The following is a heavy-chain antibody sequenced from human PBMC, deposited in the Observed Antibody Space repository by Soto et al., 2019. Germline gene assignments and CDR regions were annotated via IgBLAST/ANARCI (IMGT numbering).Heavy chain of an antibody. CDR2: ISGSGGGT. J-gene: IGHJ6*02. CDR1: GFIFTNQA. CDR3: AKDGFWSGYYPYGMDV. V-gene: IGHV3-23*01. Sequence: GGSLRLSCAASGFIFTNQAMSWVRQAPGKGLEWVSSISGSGGGTFYADSVKGRFTISRDNSKNTLYLQMDSLRAEDTALYYCAKDGFWSGYYPYGMDVWGRGTTVTVSS. D-gene: IGHD3-3*01.